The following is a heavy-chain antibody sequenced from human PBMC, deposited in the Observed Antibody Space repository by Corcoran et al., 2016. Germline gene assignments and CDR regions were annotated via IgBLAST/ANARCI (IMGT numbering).Heavy chain of an antibody. V-gene: IGHV2-70*01. CDR3: AGTPTGTYGTALDI. Sequence: VTLRESGPALVKPTQTLTLTCTLSGFSLSTSGMCVSWIRQPPGKALEWLALIDWDDDKYYSTSLKTRLTISKDTSKNQVVLTMTNMDPVDTATYYCAGTPTGTYGTALDIWGKGTMVTVSS. D-gene: IGHD1-1*01. J-gene: IGHJ3*02. CDR2: IDWDDDK. CDR1: GFSLSTSGMC.